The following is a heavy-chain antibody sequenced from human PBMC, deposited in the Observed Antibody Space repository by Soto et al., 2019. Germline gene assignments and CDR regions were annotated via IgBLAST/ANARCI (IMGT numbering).Heavy chain of an antibody. Sequence: QVQLVQSGPEVKKPGSSVKVSCKTSGGTFTSLGFSWVRQAPGQGLEWMGGIPPLFAVPNYAQKFLGRVAMTSDESTRTVFLELRGLRIEDTAVYYCARRHCNTSRCYYNGMDVWGQGTTVIVSS. D-gene: IGHD2-2*01. J-gene: IGHJ6*02. V-gene: IGHV1-69*05. CDR2: IPPLFAVP. CDR3: ARRHCNTSRCYYNGMDV. CDR1: GGTFTSLG.